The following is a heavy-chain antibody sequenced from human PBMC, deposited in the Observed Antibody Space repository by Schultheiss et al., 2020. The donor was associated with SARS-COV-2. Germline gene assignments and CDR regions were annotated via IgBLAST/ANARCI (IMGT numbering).Heavy chain of an antibody. CDR3: ARAISYYYDSSGFDY. Sequence: GGSLRLSCAASGFTFSSYAMHWVRQAPGKGLEWVAVISYDGSNKYYADSVKGRFTISRDNSKNTLYLQMNSLRAEDTAVYYCARAISYYYDSSGFDYWGQGTLVTVS. CDR2: ISYDGSNK. V-gene: IGHV3-30*07. J-gene: IGHJ4*02. CDR1: GFTFSSYA. D-gene: IGHD3-22*01.